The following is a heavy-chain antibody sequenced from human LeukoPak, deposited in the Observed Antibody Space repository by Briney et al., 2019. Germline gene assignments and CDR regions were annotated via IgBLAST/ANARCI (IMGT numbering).Heavy chain of an antibody. Sequence: GGSLRLSCAASGFTLSSYGMHWVRQAPGKGLEWVAVISYDGSNKYYADSVKGRFTISRDNSKNTLYLQMNSLRAEDTAVYYCARGEIVGAADYWGQGTLVTVSS. J-gene: IGHJ4*02. CDR2: ISYDGSNK. CDR1: GFTLSSYG. D-gene: IGHD1-26*01. CDR3: ARGEIVGAADY. V-gene: IGHV3-30*03.